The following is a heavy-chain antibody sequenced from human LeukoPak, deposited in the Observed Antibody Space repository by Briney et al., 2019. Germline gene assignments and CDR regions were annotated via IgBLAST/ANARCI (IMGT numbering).Heavy chain of an antibody. CDR2: IKQDGSEK. CDR3: ARVSGRSYSPFDY. V-gene: IGHV3-7*01. Sequence: GGSLRLSCAASGFTFSSYWMSWVRQAPGKGLEWVANIKQDGSEKYYVDSVKGRFTISRDNAKNSLYLQMNSLRAEDTAVYYCARVSGRSYSPFDYWGQGTLVTVSS. J-gene: IGHJ4*02. CDR1: GFTFSSYW. D-gene: IGHD1-26*01.